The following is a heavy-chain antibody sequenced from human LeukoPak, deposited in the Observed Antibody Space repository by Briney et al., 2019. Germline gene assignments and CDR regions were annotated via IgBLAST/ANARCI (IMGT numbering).Heavy chain of an antibody. CDR2: IYYSGST. CDR1: GGSISSSIYY. J-gene: IGHJ4*02. V-gene: IGHV4-39*01. D-gene: IGHD5-18*01. Sequence: PSETLSLTCSVSGGSISSSIYYWGWIRQPPGKGLEWIGNIYYSGSTFYSPSLKSRVTISVDTSKNQFSLKVRSVTAADTAVYYCARHKGTANTYGYFDYWGQGALVTVSS. CDR3: ARHKGTANTYGYFDY.